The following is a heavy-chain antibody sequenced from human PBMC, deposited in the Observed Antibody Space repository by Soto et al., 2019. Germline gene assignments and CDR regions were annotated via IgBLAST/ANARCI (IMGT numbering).Heavy chain of an antibody. CDR3: ARLVVASITSSFDS. Sequence: QITLKESGPTLVKHIQTRTLTCTFSGFSLSSSGVGVGWIRQPPGKHLEWLTFIYWDDDKRYSPSLKSRLSITKESSKNQAVFTLTNMDPVDTATYYCARLVVASITSSFDSWGHGTLLNVSS. J-gene: IGHJ4*01. V-gene: IGHV2-5*02. CDR1: GFSLSSSGVG. D-gene: IGHD3-3*02. CDR2: IYWDDDK.